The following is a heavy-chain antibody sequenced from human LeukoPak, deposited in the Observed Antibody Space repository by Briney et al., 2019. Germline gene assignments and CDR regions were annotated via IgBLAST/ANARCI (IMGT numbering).Heavy chain of an antibody. CDR2: INHSGST. D-gene: IGHD6-6*01. Sequence: SETLSLTCTVSGGSISSSSYYWGWIRQPPGKGLEWIGEINHSGSTNYNPSLKSRVTISVDTSKNQFPLKLSSVTAADTAVYYCARHDLLGPFEYSSSEWGQGTLVTVSS. J-gene: IGHJ4*02. V-gene: IGHV4-39*06. CDR1: GGSISSSSYY. CDR3: ARHDLLGPFEYSSSE.